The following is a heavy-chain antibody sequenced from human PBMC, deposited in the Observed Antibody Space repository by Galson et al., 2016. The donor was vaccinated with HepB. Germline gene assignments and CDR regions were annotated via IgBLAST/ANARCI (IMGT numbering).Heavy chain of an antibody. CDR2: ISGSGGVT. Sequence: SLRLSCAASGFTFRNYAMNWVRQAPGKGLEWVSSISGSGGVTHYVDSVKGRFTIARDNSKSTLFLQMNSLGVEDTAIYYCAKDNLGDYYYSGMDVWGQGTWVTVSS. J-gene: IGHJ6*02. CDR3: AKDNLGDYYYSGMDV. CDR1: GFTFRNYA. V-gene: IGHV3-23*01.